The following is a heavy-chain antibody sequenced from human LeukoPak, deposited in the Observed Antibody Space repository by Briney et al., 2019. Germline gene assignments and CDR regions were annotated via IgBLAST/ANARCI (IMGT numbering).Heavy chain of an antibody. D-gene: IGHD6-19*01. J-gene: IGHJ4*02. CDR2: ISAYNGNT. Sequence: GASVKVSCKASGYTFTSYGISWVRQAPGQGLEWMGWISAYNGNTNYAQKLQGRVTMTTDTSTSTAYMELRSLRSDDTAVYYCAKEGPYSSGEYYFDYWGQGTLVTVSS. V-gene: IGHV1-18*01. CDR1: GYTFTSYG. CDR3: AKEGPYSSGEYYFDY.